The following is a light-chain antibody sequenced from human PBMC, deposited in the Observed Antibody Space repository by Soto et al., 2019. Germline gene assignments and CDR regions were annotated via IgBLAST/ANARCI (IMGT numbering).Light chain of an antibody. CDR2: KAS. CDR3: QQYKTYPWT. Sequence: DIQMTQSPSTLSASAGDRVTITCRASLSISSWLAWYQQKPGKAPKLLIHKASTLESGVPSRFSGTESGTEFTLTISSLQPDDFATYYCQQYKTYPWTFGQGTKVEIK. CDR1: LSISSW. V-gene: IGKV1-5*03. J-gene: IGKJ1*01.